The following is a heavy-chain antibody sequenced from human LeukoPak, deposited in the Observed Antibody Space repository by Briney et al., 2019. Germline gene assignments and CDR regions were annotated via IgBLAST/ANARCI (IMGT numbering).Heavy chain of an antibody. CDR3: ARDQKDILTGYYPQVDYYYGMDV. CDR2: FDPEDGET. Sequence: ASVKVSCKVSGYTLTELSMHWVRQAPGKGLEWMGGFDPEDGETIYAQKFQGRVTMTEDTSTDTAYMELSSLRSEGTAVYYCARDQKDILTGYYPQVDYYYGMDVWGQGTTVTVSS. D-gene: IGHD3-9*01. V-gene: IGHV1-24*01. J-gene: IGHJ6*02. CDR1: GYTLTELS.